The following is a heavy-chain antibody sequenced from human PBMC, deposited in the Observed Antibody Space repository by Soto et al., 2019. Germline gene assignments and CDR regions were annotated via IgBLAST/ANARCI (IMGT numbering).Heavy chain of an antibody. Sequence: GASVKVSCKASGYTFTGYYMHWVRQAPGQGLEWMGCINPNSGGTNYTQKFQGWVIMTRDTSISTAYMELRRLRSDDTAVYYCATQRDYGDYGASDYWGQGTLVPVSS. D-gene: IGHD4-17*01. CDR1: GYTFTGYY. CDR3: ATQRDYGDYGASDY. V-gene: IGHV1-2*04. J-gene: IGHJ4*02. CDR2: INPNSGGT.